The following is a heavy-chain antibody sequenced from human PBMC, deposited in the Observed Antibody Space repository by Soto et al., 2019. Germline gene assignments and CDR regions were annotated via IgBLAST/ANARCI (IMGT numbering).Heavy chain of an antibody. Sequence: KGLEWVSAISGSGGSTYYADSVKGRFTISRDNSKNTLYLQMNSLRAEDTAVYYCAKSGSCSGGSCYLNWFDPWGQGTLVTVSS. CDR2: ISGSGGST. CDR3: AKSGSCSGGSCYLNWFDP. V-gene: IGHV3-23*01. D-gene: IGHD2-15*01. J-gene: IGHJ5*02.